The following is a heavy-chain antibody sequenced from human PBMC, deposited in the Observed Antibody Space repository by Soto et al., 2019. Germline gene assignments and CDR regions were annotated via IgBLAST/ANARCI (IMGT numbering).Heavy chain of an antibody. V-gene: IGHV2-5*02. J-gene: IGHJ5*02. CDR3: ARFLVLVPASMGGWFDP. Sequence: QITLKESGPTLVKPTQTLTLTCTFSGFSLTTSGVGVGWIRQPPGKALEWLALIYWDDDKRYSPSLKSRLTITKDTSKNQVVLTMTNMDPVDTATYYCARFLVLVPASMGGWFDPWGQGTLVTVSS. D-gene: IGHD2-2*01. CDR1: GFSLTTSGVG. CDR2: IYWDDDK.